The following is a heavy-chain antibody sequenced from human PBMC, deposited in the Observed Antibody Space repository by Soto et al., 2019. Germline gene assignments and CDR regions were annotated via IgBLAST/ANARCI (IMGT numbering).Heavy chain of an antibody. Sequence: GESLKISCKGSGYSFTSYWIGWVRQMPGKSLVLMGFIYPGDSDTRYSPSFQGQVTISADKSISTAYLQWSSLKASDTAMYYCATTGGRSGYDYYYYGMDVWGQGTTVTVSS. CDR2: IYPGDSDT. D-gene: IGHD5-12*01. CDR3: ATTGGRSGYDYYYYGMDV. J-gene: IGHJ6*02. V-gene: IGHV5-51*01. CDR1: GYSFTSYW.